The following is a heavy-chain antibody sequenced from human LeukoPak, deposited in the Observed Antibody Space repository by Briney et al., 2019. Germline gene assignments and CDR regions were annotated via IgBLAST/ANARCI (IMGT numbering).Heavy chain of an antibody. Sequence: MTGGSLRLSCAASGFLFSTYSMTWVRQAPGKGLEWVSSISSSSSYIFYADSVKGRFTISRDDAKNSLYLQMNSLRAEDTAVYYCARVEAYYDSSGYCAWDYWGQGTLVTVSS. CDR3: ARVEAYYDSSGYCAWDY. CDR2: ISSSSSYI. CDR1: GFLFSTYS. J-gene: IGHJ4*02. D-gene: IGHD3-22*01. V-gene: IGHV3-21*01.